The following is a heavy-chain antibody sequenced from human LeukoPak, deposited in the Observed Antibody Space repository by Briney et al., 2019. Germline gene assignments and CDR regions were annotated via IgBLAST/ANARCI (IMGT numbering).Heavy chain of an antibody. V-gene: IGHV1-18*01. CDR1: GYTFTSYG. CDR2: ISAYNGNT. CDR3: ARDRGADDYGDYHSDETSSKTDY. D-gene: IGHD4-17*01. Sequence: GASVKVSCKASGYTFTSYGISWVRQAPGQGLEWMGWISAYNGNTNYAQKLQGRVTMTTDTSTSTAYMELRSLRSDDTAVYYCARDRGADDYGDYHSDETSSKTDYWGQGTLVTVSS. J-gene: IGHJ4*02.